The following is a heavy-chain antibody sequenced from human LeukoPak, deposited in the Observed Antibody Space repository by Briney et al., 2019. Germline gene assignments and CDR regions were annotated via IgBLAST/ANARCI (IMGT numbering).Heavy chain of an antibody. CDR1: GGTFISYA. J-gene: IGHJ6*02. Sequence: SVKVSCKASGGTFISYAISWVRQAPGQGLEWMGGIIPIFGTANYAQKFQGRVTITADESTSTAYMELSRLRSDDTAVYYCAKGANTLTTPDYYFYGMDVWGQGTTVTVSS. CDR3: AKGANTLTTPDYYFYGMDV. CDR2: IIPIFGTA. V-gene: IGHV1-69*13. D-gene: IGHD4-17*01.